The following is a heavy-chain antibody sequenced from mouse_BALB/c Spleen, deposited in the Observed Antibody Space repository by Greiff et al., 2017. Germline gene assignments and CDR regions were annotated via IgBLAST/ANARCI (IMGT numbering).Heavy chain of an antibody. CDR1: GFNIKDTY. V-gene: IGHV14-3*02. CDR2: IDPANGNT. D-gene: IGHD2-2*01. CDR3: ANGYDFDY. J-gene: IGHJ2*01. Sequence: EVQLQQSGAELVKPGASVKLSCTASGFNIKDTYMHWVKQRPEQGLEWIGRIDPANGNTKYDPKFQGKATITADTSSNTAYLQLSSLTSEDTAVYYCANGYDFDYWGQGTTLTVSS.